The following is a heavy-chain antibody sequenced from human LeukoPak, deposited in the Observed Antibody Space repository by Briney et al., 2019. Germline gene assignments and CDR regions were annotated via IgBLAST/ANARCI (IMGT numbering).Heavy chain of an antibody. CDR3: ARNGYTLDY. Sequence: SETLSLTCAVYGGSFSGYYWSWIRQPPGKGLEWIGEINHSGSTNYNPSLKSRVTISVDTSKNQFSLKLSSVTAADTAVYYCARNGYTLDYWGQGTLVNVSS. V-gene: IGHV4-34*01. CDR2: INHSGST. D-gene: IGHD5-18*01. J-gene: IGHJ4*02. CDR1: GGSFSGYY.